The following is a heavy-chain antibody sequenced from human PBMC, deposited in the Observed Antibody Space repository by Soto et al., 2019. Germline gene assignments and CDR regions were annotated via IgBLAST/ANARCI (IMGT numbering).Heavy chain of an antibody. V-gene: IGHV3-23*01. CDR2: ISGSGGST. D-gene: IGHD6-19*01. CDR1: GFTFSSYA. CDR3: AKYGGAVAFYYYYYGMDV. Sequence: PGGSLRLSCAASGFTFSSYAMSWVRQAPGKGLEWVSAISGSGGSTYYADSVKGRFTISRDNSKNTLYLQMNSLRAEDTAVYYCAKYGGAVAFYYYYYGMDVWGQGTTVTVSS. J-gene: IGHJ6*02.